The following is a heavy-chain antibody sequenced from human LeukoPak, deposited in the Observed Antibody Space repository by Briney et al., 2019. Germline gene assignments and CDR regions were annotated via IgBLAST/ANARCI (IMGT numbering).Heavy chain of an antibody. CDR1: GCTFTSYA. Sequence: ASVKVSRKASGCTFTSYAIHWVRQAPGQRLEWMGWISAGNGNTKYSQNFQGRVTFISNTSATTAFMELSSLRSEDAAVYYCARDSGSGNNDYWGQGTLVTVSS. J-gene: IGHJ4*02. CDR3: ARDSGSGNNDY. V-gene: IGHV1-3*01. CDR2: ISAGNGNT. D-gene: IGHD1-26*01.